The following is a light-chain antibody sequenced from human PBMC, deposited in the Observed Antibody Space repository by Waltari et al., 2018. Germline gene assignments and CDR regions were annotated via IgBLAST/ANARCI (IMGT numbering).Light chain of an antibody. J-gene: IGKJ1*01. CDR3: QHYVRLPVS. CDR2: GAS. V-gene: IGKV3-20*01. CDR1: QSVSRS. Sequence: EIVLTQSPGTLSLSPGERATLSCRASQSVSRSLALYQQKPGQAPRPLIYGASSRATGVPDRFSGSGSGTDFSLTISRLEPEDFAVYYCQHYVRLPVSFGQGTKVEIK.